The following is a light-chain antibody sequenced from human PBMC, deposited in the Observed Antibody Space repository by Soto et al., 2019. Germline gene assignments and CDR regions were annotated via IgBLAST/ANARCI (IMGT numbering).Light chain of an antibody. Sequence: EIVLTQSPGTLSLSPGERATLSCRASQSVSSSYLAWYQQKPGQAPRPLSYGASSRAIGIPDRFSGSGSGTDFTLTISRLEPEECAVYYCQQYGSSPWTVGQGTTVQIK. CDR3: QQYGSSPWT. V-gene: IGKV3-20*01. J-gene: IGKJ1*01. CDR2: GAS. CDR1: QSVSSSY.